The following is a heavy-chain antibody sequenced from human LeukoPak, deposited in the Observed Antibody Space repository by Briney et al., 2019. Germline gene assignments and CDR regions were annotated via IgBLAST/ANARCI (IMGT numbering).Heavy chain of an antibody. D-gene: IGHD3-22*01. Sequence: GGSLRLSCAASGFTVSSNYMTWVRQAPGKGLEWVSVISRGGTRSYADSVKGRFSISRDNSNNTLYLQMNSLRAEDTAVYYCAKGPDYYDSSGYYWRDYYGMDVWGQGTTVTVSS. CDR3: AKGPDYYDSSGYYWRDYYGMDV. CDR2: ISRGGTR. CDR1: GFTVSSNY. V-gene: IGHV3-66*01. J-gene: IGHJ6*02.